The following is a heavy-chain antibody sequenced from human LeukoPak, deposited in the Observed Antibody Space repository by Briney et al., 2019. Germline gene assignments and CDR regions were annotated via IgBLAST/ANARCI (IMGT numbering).Heavy chain of an antibody. J-gene: IGHJ3*02. D-gene: IGHD3-22*01. CDR2: IRSKAYGGTT. CDR3: TREGYYYDSSGYYWGAFDI. V-gene: IGHV3-49*04. CDR1: GFTFGDYA. Sequence: PGRSLRLSCTASGFTFGDYAMSWVRQAPGKGLEGVGFIRSKAYGGTTEYAASVKGRFTISRDDSKSIAYLQMNSLKTEDTAVYYCTREGYYYDSSGYYWGAFDIWGQGTMVTVSS.